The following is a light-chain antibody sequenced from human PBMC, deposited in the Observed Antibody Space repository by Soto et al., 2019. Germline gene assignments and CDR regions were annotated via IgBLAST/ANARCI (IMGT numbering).Light chain of an antibody. V-gene: IGLV2-23*02. CDR2: EVS. CDR1: SRDVGKYDL. CDR3: YSYSLITPYV. J-gene: IGLJ1*01. Sequence: QSALTQPASVSGSPGQSVTISCTGTSRDVGKYDLVSWYQHFPGKAPKLMIFEVSKRPSGISDRFSGSKSGNTASLTISGLQAEDEADYYCYSYSLITPYVFGTGTKVTVL.